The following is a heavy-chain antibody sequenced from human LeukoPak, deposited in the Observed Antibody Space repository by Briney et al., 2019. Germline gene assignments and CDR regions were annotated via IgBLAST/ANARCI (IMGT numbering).Heavy chain of an antibody. CDR2: ISGSGGST. Sequence: GESLRLSCAASGFTFSSYAMSWVRQAPGKGLEWVSAISGSGGSTYYADSVKGRFTISRDNSKNTLYPQMNSLRAEDTAVYYCAKDSMIVVVITMGYFDYWGQGTLVTVSS. CDR1: GFTFSSYA. D-gene: IGHD3-22*01. J-gene: IGHJ4*02. CDR3: AKDSMIVVVITMGYFDY. V-gene: IGHV3-23*01.